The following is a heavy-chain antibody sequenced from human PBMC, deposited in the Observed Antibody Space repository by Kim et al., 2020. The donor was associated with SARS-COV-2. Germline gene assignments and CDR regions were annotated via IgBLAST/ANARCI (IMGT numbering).Heavy chain of an antibody. CDR2: INHSGST. J-gene: IGHJ5*02. D-gene: IGHD3-10*01. Sequence: SETLSLTCAVYGGSFSGYYWSWIRQPPGKGLEWIGEINHSGSTNYNPSLKSRVTISVDTSKNQFSLKLSSVTAEDTAVYYCARGGLGTDWLDPWGQGTL. CDR1: GGSFSGYY. CDR3: ARGGLGTDWLDP. V-gene: IGHV4-34*01.